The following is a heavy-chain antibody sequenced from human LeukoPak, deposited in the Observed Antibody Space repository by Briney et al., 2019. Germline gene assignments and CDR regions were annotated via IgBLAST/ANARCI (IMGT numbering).Heavy chain of an antibody. Sequence: PGGSLRLSCAASGFTFSSYAMSWVRQAPGKGLEWVSAISGSGGSTYYADSVKGRFTISRDNSKNTLYLQMNSLRAEDTAVYYCARVWPGDFWSGSNYYFDYWGQGTLVTVSS. CDR1: GFTFSSYA. J-gene: IGHJ4*02. V-gene: IGHV3-23*01. CDR3: ARVWPGDFWSGSNYYFDY. D-gene: IGHD3-3*01. CDR2: ISGSGGST.